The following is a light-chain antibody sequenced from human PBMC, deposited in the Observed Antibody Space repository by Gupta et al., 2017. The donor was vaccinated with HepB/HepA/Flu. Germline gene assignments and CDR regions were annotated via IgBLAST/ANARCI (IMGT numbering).Light chain of an antibody. J-gene: IGLJ2*01. Sequence: SVVTQPPSAPGTPGQRLTISCSGSSSHIGNNHVHWYQQRPVTAPKLLIYRSNKRNSRVPDRFSGSMSGTSASLSISGLLADDEADYFCAVWDDILSGVVFGGGTKVTVL. CDR2: RSN. V-gene: IGLV1-47*01. CDR1: SSHIGNNH. CDR3: AVWDDILSGVV.